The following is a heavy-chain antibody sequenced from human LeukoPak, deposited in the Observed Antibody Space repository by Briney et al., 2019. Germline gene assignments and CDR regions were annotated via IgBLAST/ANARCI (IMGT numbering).Heavy chain of an antibody. V-gene: IGHV3-23*01. Sequence: RSGGSLRLSCAASGFTFSRYAMAWVRQAPGKGLEWVSSISDSGAITYYADSVEGRFTISRDNSKNTLYLQMNSLRAEDTAAYYCAKGAYGDYDYWGQGTLVTVSS. J-gene: IGHJ4*02. D-gene: IGHD4-17*01. CDR2: ISDSGAIT. CDR3: AKGAYGDYDY. CDR1: GFTFSRYA.